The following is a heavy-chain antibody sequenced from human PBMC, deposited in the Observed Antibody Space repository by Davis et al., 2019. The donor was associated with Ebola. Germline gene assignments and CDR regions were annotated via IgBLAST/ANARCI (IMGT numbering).Heavy chain of an antibody. D-gene: IGHD2-15*01. CDR1: GYPFTTYD. Sequence: ASVKVSCKAFGYPFTTYDINWVRQATGQGLKFMGWMNPTSGDTGFAPKFQGRLTLTRNTSIDTAYMELSSLTSEDTGVYFCARIGGHSGLLPDYWGQGSRVTVSS. CDR2: MNPTSGDT. J-gene: IGHJ4*02. CDR3: ARIGGHSGLLPDY. V-gene: IGHV1-8*01.